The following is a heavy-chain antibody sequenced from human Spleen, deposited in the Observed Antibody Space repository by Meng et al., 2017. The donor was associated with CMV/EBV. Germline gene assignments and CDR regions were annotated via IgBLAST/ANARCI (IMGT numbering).Heavy chain of an antibody. D-gene: IGHD2-15*01. V-gene: IGHV3-30-3*01. J-gene: IGHJ6*02. Sequence: GESLKISCAASGFTFSSCAMHWVRQAPGKGLEWVAIISYDGSDKYYADSVKGRFTISRDPSKSTLHLHMNSLTVEDTAVYYCARELVVVAARMDVWGQGTTVTVSS. CDR1: GFTFSSCA. CDR3: ARELVVVAARMDV. CDR2: ISYDGSDK.